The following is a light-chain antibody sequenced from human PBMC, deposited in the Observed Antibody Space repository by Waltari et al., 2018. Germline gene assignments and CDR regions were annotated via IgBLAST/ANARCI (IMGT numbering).Light chain of an antibody. CDR1: QSVSSNY. V-gene: IGKV3-20*01. Sequence: EVVLTQSPGPLSLSPGERAPLPCRASQSVSSNYLAWYQQKPGQAPRLLIYSASNKATGIPDRFSGSGSGTDFTLTISRLEPEDSAVYYCQHYGSSLFTFGPGTKVEIK. J-gene: IGKJ3*01. CDR3: QHYGSSLFT. CDR2: SAS.